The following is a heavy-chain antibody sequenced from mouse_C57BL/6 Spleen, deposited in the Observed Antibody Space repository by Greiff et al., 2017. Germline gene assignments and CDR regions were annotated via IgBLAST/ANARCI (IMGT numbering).Heavy chain of an antibody. V-gene: IGHV1-36*01. D-gene: IGHD1-1*01. CDR1: GFTFTDYY. J-gene: IGHJ4*01. Sequence: EVKVVESGPVLVKPGPSVKISCKASGFTFTDYYMHWVKQSHGKSLEWIGLVYPYNGGTSYNQKFKGKATLTVDTSSSTAYMELNSLTSEDSAVYYCATAAGSGDYAMDYWGQGTSVTVSS. CDR2: VYPYNGGT. CDR3: ATAAGSGDYAMDY.